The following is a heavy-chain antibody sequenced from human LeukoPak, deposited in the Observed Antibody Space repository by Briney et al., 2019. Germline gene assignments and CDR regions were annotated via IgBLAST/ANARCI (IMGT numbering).Heavy chain of an antibody. CDR2: INHSGNT. Sequence: SETLSLTCGVFGGSFSGYYWSWIRQPPGKGLEWLGEINHSGNTNYNPSLKSRVTMSGDTSKNEFSLKLNSVTAADTAVYFCARAPIRGGSPSPFDSWGQGTLVTVSS. V-gene: IGHV4-34*01. CDR3: ARAPIRGGSPSPFDS. D-gene: IGHD6-6*01. CDR1: GGSFSGYY. J-gene: IGHJ4*02.